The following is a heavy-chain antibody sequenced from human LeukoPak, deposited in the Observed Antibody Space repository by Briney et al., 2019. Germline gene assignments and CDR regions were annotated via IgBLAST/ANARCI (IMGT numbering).Heavy chain of an antibody. D-gene: IGHD3-10*01. J-gene: IGHJ3*02. CDR2: IDPSDSYT. Sequence: GGSLKISGKGSGYNFTSYWISGVRPLPGKGLEWMGRIDPSDSYTNYSPSFQGHVTISADKSISTAYLQWSSLKASDTAMYYCARGWFGELIDIWGQGTMVTVSS. V-gene: IGHV5-10-1*01. CDR3: ARGWFGELIDI. CDR1: GYNFTSYW.